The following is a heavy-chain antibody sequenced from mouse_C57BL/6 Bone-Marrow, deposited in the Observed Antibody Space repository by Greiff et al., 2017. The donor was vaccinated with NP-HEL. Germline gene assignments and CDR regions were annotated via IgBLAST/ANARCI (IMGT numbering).Heavy chain of an antibody. CDR3: ASPDVSSYIDV. CDR2: INPNNGGT. J-gene: IGHJ2*01. Sequence: EVQLQQSGPELVKPGASVKMSCKASGYTFTDYNMHWVKQSHGKSLEWIGYINPNNGGTSYNQKFKGKATLTVNKSSSTAYMELRSLTSEYSAVYYCASPDVSSYIDVWGQGTTLTVSS. CDR1: GYTFTDYN. D-gene: IGHD1-1*01. V-gene: IGHV1-22*01.